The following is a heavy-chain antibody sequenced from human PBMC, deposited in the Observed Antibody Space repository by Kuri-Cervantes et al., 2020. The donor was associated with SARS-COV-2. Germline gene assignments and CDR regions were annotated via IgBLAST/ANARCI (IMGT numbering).Heavy chain of an antibody. CDR3: ARTLDYYGSGTYCFDY. Sequence: GSLRLSCIVSGCSVSSGSHYWSWIRQPPGKGLEWIGYIYYSGSTKYNPSLKSRVTMSVDTSKNQFSLKLNSVTPADTAVYYCARTLDYYGSGTYCFDYWGQGTLVTVSS. V-gene: IGHV4-61*01. J-gene: IGHJ4*02. D-gene: IGHD3-10*01. CDR2: IYYSGST. CDR1: GCSVSSGSHY.